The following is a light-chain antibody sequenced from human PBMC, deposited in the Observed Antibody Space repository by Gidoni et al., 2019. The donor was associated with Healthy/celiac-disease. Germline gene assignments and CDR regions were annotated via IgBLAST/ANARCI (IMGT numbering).Light chain of an antibody. CDR3: SSYTSSSTLYV. CDR1: SSDVGAYNY. V-gene: IGLV2-14*01. J-gene: IGLJ1*01. Sequence: QSALTQPSSVSGSPGQSITISCTGPSSDVGAYNYVSWYQQHPGKAPKLMIYDVSHRPSGVSNRLSGSESGNTASLTISGLQAEDEADYYCSSYTSSSTLYVFGTGTKVTVL. CDR2: DVS.